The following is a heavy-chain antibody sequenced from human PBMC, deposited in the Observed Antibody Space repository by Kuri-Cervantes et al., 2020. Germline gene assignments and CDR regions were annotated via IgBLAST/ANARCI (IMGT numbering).Heavy chain of an antibody. D-gene: IGHD4-11*01. J-gene: IGHJ4*02. CDR2: IIPILGIA. CDR1: GGTFSSYT. CDR3: ARTETTSRVGMTTVTTNDY. V-gene: IGHV1-69*02. Sequence: SAKDSCKASGGTFSSYTISWVRQAPGQGLEWMGRIIPILGIANYAQKFQGRVTITADKSTSTAYMELSSLGSEDTAVYYCARTETTSRVGMTTVTTNDYWGQGTLVTVSS.